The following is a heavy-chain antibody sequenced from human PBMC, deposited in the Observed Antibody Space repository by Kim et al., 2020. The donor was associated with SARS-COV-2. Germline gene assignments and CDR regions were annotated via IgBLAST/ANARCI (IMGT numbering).Heavy chain of an antibody. CDR1: GYTFTSYG. V-gene: IGHV1-18*01. CDR2: ISAYNGNT. D-gene: IGHD2-21*02. J-gene: IGHJ4*02. CDR3: ARDGEYCGGDCPYYFDY. Sequence: ASVKVSCKASGYTFTSYGISWVRQAPGQGLEWMGWISAYNGNTNYAQKLQGRVTMTTDTSTSTAYMELRSLRSDDTAVYYCARDGEYCGGDCPYYFDYWGQGTLVTVSS.